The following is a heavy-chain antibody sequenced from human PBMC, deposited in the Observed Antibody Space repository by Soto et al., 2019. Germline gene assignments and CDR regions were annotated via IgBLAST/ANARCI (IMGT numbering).Heavy chain of an antibody. J-gene: IGHJ4*02. D-gene: IGHD6-19*01. Sequence: PSETLSLTCTVSVDSLSTSYWSWIRQPAGERLEWIGRIHDTGRTNYNPSLKSRVTMSVDTSKNQFSLRVTSVTAADTAVYYCARAPLYSSGSYYFDYWGQGTLVTVSS. V-gene: IGHV4-4*07. CDR3: ARAPLYSSGSYYFDY. CDR2: IHDTGRT. CDR1: VDSLSTSY.